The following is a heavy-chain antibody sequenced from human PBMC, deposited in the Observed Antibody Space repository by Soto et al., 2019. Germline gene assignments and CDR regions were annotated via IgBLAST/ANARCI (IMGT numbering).Heavy chain of an antibody. CDR2: IYYSGST. V-gene: IGHV4-31*03. Sequence: QVQLQESGPGLVKPSQTLSLTCTVSGGSLSSGGYYWSWIRQHPGKGLEWIGYIYYSGSTYYNPSLKSRVTISVDTSKNPFSLKLSSVTAADTAVYYCASGDCGGDCYPYYYYGMDVWGQGTTVTVSS. CDR3: ASGDCGGDCYPYYYYGMDV. CDR1: GGSLSSGGYY. J-gene: IGHJ6*02. D-gene: IGHD2-21*02.